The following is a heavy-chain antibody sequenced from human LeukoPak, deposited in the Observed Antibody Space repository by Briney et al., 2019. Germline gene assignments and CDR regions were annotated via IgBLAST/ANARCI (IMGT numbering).Heavy chain of an antibody. J-gene: IGHJ4*02. CDR3: ARDCIGCLGFDY. Sequence: EASVKVSCKASGSTFTTYAITWVRQAPGQGLEWMGGIIPIFGTANYAQKFQGRVTITADVSTSTAYMELSSLRFDDTAVYYCARDCIGCLGFDYWGQGTLVTVSS. CDR1: GSTFTTYA. D-gene: IGHD5/OR15-5a*01. CDR2: IIPIFGTA. V-gene: IGHV1-69*01.